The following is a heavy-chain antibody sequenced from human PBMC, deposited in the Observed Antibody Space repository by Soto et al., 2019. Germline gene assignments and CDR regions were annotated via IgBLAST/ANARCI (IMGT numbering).Heavy chain of an antibody. D-gene: IGHD3-9*01. CDR3: AKDRHPDGIWTFDY. CDR1: GFSFSGYT. V-gene: IGHV3-23*01. CDR2: INGGGGTT. J-gene: IGHJ4*02. Sequence: GGSLRLSCAASGFSFSGYTVNWVRQAQGKGLEWISGINGGGGTTYYADSVKGRFTISRDDSKNILYLQMNSPRAEDTAIYYCAKDRHPDGIWTFDYWGRGTLVTVSS.